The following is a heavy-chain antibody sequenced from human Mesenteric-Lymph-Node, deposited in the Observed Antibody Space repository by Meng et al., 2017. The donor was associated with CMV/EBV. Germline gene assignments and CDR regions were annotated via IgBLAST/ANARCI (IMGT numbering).Heavy chain of an antibody. V-gene: IGHV6-1*01. CDR2: TYYRSKWYN. Sequence: CVLSGDSVSSQSVAWNWIRQSPSRGLEWLGRTYYRSKWYNDYAVSVKSRITINPDTSKNQFSLQLNSVTPEDTAVYYCAKGINWFDPWGQGSLVTVSS. J-gene: IGHJ5*02. CDR3: AKGINWFDP. CDR1: GDSVSSQSVA.